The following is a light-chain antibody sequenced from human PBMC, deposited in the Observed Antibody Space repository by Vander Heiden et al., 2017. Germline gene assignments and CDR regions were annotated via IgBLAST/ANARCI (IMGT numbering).Light chain of an antibody. CDR2: DVS. J-gene: IGLJ2*01. CDR1: SGDVGDYKS. V-gene: IGLV2-14*03. CDR3: SSYSTTSGI. Sequence: QSALTQPASVSGSPGQSITISCTGTSGDVGDYKSVSWYQQHPGKAPKLIMYDVSDRPSGDSDRFSGSQSGTAASPNISGLQAEDDADDYCSSYSTTSGIFGGGTKLTVL.